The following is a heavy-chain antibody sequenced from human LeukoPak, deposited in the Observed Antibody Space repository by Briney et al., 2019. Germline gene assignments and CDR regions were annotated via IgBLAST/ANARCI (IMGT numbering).Heavy chain of an antibody. V-gene: IGHV1-24*01. D-gene: IGHD2-15*01. Sequence: ASVKVSCKVSGYTLTELSIHWVRQAPGKGLEWMGGLDPEDGETIYAQMFQGRLTMTEDTSTDTAYMELSSLKSDDTAVYHCGTDSNCGAGSCVALDIWGQGTMVTVSS. J-gene: IGHJ3*02. CDR1: GYTLTELS. CDR3: GTDSNCGAGSCVALDI. CDR2: LDPEDGET.